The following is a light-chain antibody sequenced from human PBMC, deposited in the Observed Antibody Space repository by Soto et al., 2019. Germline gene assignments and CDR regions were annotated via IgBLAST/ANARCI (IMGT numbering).Light chain of an antibody. J-gene: IGKJ3*01. Sequence: AIQLTQSPSSLSASVGDRVTITCRASQGISSALAWYQQKPGKAPKLLIYDASSLESGVPSRFSGSGSGTNFTLTISSLQPEDFATYYCQQFNNYLFTFGPGTKVDIK. CDR2: DAS. V-gene: IGKV1D-13*01. CDR3: QQFNNYLFT. CDR1: QGISSA.